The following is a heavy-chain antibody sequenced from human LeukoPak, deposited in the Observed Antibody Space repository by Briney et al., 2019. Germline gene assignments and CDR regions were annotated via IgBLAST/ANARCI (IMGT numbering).Heavy chain of an antibody. CDR2: ISSSSSYI. Sequence: GGCLRLSCAASGFTFSSYSMNWVRQAPGKGLEWDSSISSSSSYIYYADSVKGRFTISRDNAKNSLYLQMNSLRAEDTAVYYCARDPYYYDRSPYYYGMDVWGQGTTVTVSS. V-gene: IGHV3-21*01. D-gene: IGHD3-22*01. CDR3: ARDPYYYDRSPYYYGMDV. J-gene: IGHJ6*02. CDR1: GFTFSSYS.